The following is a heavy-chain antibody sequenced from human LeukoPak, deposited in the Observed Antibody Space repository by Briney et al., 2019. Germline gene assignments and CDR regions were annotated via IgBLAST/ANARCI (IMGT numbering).Heavy chain of an antibody. V-gene: IGHV3-23*01. CDR2: ISGSGGST. Sequence: GGTLILSCAASGFTFSSYGMSWVRQAPGMGLEWVSTISGSGGSTYYADSEKGRFTISRDNAKNSLYLQMNSLRDEDTAVYYCARDPDWNYVRAFDFWGQGTMVIVSS. D-gene: IGHD1-7*01. CDR1: GFTFSSYG. J-gene: IGHJ3*01. CDR3: ARDPDWNYVRAFDF.